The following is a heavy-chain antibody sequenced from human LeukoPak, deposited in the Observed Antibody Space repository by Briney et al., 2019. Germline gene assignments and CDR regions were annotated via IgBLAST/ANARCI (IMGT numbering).Heavy chain of an antibody. Sequence: GGSLRLSCAASGFTFSSYSMNWVRQAPGKGLEWVSSISSSSSYIYYADSVRGRFTISRDNAKNSLYLQMNSLRAEDTAVYYCARDGATFYDSSGYPRDAFDIWGQGTMVTVSS. CDR1: GFTFSSYS. CDR2: ISSSSSYI. V-gene: IGHV3-21*01. CDR3: ARDGATFYDSSGYPRDAFDI. D-gene: IGHD3-22*01. J-gene: IGHJ3*02.